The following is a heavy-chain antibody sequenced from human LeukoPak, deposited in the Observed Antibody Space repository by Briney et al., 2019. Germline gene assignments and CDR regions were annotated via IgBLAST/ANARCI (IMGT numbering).Heavy chain of an antibody. J-gene: IGHJ4*02. Sequence: SGXTFTSYYMHWVRQAPGQGLEWMGIINPSGGSTSYAQKFQGRVTMTRDTSTSTVYMELSSLRSEDTAVYYCARKYSYGYDYWGQGTLVTVSS. CDR1: GXTFTSYY. CDR3: ARKYSYGYDY. D-gene: IGHD5-18*01. CDR2: INPSGGST. V-gene: IGHV1-46*01.